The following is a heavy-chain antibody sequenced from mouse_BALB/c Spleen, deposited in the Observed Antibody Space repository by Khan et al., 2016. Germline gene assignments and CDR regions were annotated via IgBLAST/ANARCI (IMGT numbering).Heavy chain of an antibody. V-gene: IGHV5-17*02. D-gene: IGHD4-1*01. Sequence: EVELVESGGGLVQPGGSRKLSCAASGFTFSVFGIHWVRQAPEKGLEWVAYISGGSSTIYYEDTVKGRFTISRDTPQNTLFLQMTSLRSEDTAVYYCARLTPYAMDYWGQGTSVTVSS. CDR2: ISGGSSTI. CDR3: ARLTPYAMDY. CDR1: GFTFSVFG. J-gene: IGHJ4*01.